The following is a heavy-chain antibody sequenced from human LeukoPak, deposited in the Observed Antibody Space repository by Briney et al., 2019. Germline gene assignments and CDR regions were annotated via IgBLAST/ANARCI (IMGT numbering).Heavy chain of an antibody. CDR1: GGSISSYY. V-gene: IGHV4-4*07. D-gene: IGHD2-2*01. CDR2: IYTSGST. CDR3: ARANDHCSSTSCRCYYYYMDV. Sequence: KPSETLSLTCTVSGGSISSYYWSWIRQPAGKGLEWIGRIYTSGSTNYNPSLKSRVTMSVDTSKNQFSLKLSSVTAADTAVYYCARANDHCSSTSCRCYYYYMDVWGKGTTVTVSS. J-gene: IGHJ6*03.